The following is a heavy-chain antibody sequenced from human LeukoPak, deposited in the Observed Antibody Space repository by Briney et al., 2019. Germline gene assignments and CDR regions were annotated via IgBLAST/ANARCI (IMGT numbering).Heavy chain of an antibody. J-gene: IGHJ6*03. CDR1: GGTFSSYA. D-gene: IGHD5-18*01. CDR3: ARVDTAYYYYYYYMDV. CDR2: IIPIFGTA. Sequence: SVKVSCKASGGTFSSYAISWVRQAPGQGLEWMGGIIPIFGTANYAQKFQDRVTITADESTSTAYMELSSLRSEDTAVYYCARVDTAYYYYYYYMDVWGKGTTVTISS. V-gene: IGHV1-69*13.